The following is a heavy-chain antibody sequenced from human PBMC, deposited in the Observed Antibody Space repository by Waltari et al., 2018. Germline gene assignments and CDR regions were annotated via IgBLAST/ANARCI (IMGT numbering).Heavy chain of an antibody. CDR2: ISAYNGHT. CDR1: GYTFTTFG. D-gene: IGHD5-12*01. Sequence: QVQLFQSGTELKKPGASVKVSCKASGYTFTTFGILWLRQAPGQGLEWMGWISAYNGHTNYAQNLQGRVTMTTDTSTTTAYMELRSLRSDDTAVYYCATAIVAGAYFDYWGQGTLVTVSS. V-gene: IGHV1-18*01. CDR3: ATAIVAGAYFDY. J-gene: IGHJ4*02.